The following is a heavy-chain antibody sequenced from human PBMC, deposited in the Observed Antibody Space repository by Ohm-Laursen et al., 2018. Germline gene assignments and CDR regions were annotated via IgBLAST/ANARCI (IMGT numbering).Heavy chain of an antibody. Sequence: SETLSLTCTVSGGSISSGGYYWSWIRQHPGKGLEWIGYIYYSGSTYYNPSLKSRVTISVDTSKTHFTLKLSSVTAADTAVYYCARQRSGSTGMDVWGQGTTVIVSS. CDR1: GGSISSGGYY. CDR3: ARQRSGSTGMDV. CDR2: IYYSGST. D-gene: IGHD3-10*01. V-gene: IGHV4-31*03. J-gene: IGHJ6*02.